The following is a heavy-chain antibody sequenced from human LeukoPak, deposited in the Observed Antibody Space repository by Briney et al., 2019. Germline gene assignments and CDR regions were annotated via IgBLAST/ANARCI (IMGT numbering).Heavy chain of an antibody. CDR1: GFTFSSYA. V-gene: IGHV3-23*01. D-gene: IGHD2-2*01. J-gene: IGHJ3*02. CDR3: AKDRSRYCSSTSCYPDAFDI. Sequence: QTGGSLRLSCAASGFTFSSYAMSWVRQAPGKGLEWVSAISGSGGSTYYADSVKGRFTISRDNSKNTLYLQMNSLRAEDTAVYYCAKDRSRYCSSTSCYPDAFDIWGQGTMVTVSS. CDR2: ISGSGGST.